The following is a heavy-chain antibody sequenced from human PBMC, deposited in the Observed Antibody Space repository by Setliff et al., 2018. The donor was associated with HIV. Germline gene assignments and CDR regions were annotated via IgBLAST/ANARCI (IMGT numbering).Heavy chain of an antibody. Sequence: PGESLKISCKVSGYSFISYWIGWVRQMPGKGLEWMGIIYPGDSNTKYSPSFQGQVTLSVDKSISTAYLQWSSLKASDTAMYYCATPISITSGSAFDYWGQGTLVTVSS. D-gene: IGHD2-2*01. CDR1: GYSFISYW. CDR2: IYPGDSNT. CDR3: ATPISITSGSAFDY. V-gene: IGHV5-51*01. J-gene: IGHJ4*02.